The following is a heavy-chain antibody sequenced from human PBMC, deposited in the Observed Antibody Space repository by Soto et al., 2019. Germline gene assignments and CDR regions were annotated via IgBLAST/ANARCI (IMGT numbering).Heavy chain of an antibody. CDR3: ASHGH. CDR2: INYSGST. D-gene: IGHD4-17*01. V-gene: IGHV4-59*01. Sequence: PSETLSLTCTVSGGSISSYYWIWIRQPPGKGLEWIGYINYSGSTNYNPSLKSRVTISVDTSKNQFSLKLSSVTAADTAVYYCASHGHWGQGTLVTVSS. J-gene: IGHJ4*02. CDR1: GGSISSYY.